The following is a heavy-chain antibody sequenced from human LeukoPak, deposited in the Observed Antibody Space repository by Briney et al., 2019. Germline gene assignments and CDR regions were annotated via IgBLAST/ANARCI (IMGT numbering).Heavy chain of an antibody. J-gene: IGHJ4*02. Sequence: SGGSLRLSCAASGFTFSSYALHWVRQAPGKGLEWVAVISYDGSNKYYADSVKGQFTISRDNSRNTVYLQMNSLRAEDTAVYYCAKDSYSSFDYWGQGTLVTVSS. CDR2: ISYDGSNK. CDR3: AKDSYSSFDY. V-gene: IGHV3-30-3*01. D-gene: IGHD6-19*01. CDR1: GFTFSSYA.